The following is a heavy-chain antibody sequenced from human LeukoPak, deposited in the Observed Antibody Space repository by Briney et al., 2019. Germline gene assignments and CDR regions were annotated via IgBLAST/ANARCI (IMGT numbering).Heavy chain of an antibody. D-gene: IGHD2-2*01. V-gene: IGHV3-21*01. CDR1: GFTFSTYT. J-gene: IGHJ4*02. CDR3: ARGYQRPDY. Sequence: GGSLRLSCAASGFTFSTYTMNWVRQAPGKGLEWVSSISSSSNNINYADSVKGRFTTSRDNAMNSVHLQVNSLRVEDTAVYYCARGYQRPDYWGQGTLITVSS. CDR2: ISSSSNNI.